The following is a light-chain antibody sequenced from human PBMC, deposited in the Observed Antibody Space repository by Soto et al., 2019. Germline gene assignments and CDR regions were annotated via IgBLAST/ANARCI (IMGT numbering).Light chain of an antibody. J-gene: IGLJ1*01. V-gene: IGLV2-14*01. CDR1: SSDVGAYDY. CDR3: NSYTRSTKYV. Sequence: QYVLTQPASVSLSPGHSITVSCTGTSSDVGAYDYVSWYQHHPGKAPKLIIYEVTNRPSGVSNRFSGSKSGNTASLTISGLQAEDEADYYCNSYTRSTKYVFGTGTKVTVL. CDR2: EVT.